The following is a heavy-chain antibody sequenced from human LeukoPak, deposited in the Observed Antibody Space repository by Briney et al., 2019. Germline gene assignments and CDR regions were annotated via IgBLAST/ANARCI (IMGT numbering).Heavy chain of an antibody. J-gene: IGHJ4*02. CDR2: IYHSGST. V-gene: IGHV4-39*07. D-gene: IGHD3-22*01. CDR3: ARVYDSSGYYLDY. CDR1: GGSISSSNYY. Sequence: SETLSLTCTVSGGSISSSNYYWGWIRQPPGKGLEWIGSIYHSGSTYYNPSLKSRVTISVDTSKNQSSLKLSSVTAADTAVYYCARVYDSSGYYLDYWGQGTLVTVSS.